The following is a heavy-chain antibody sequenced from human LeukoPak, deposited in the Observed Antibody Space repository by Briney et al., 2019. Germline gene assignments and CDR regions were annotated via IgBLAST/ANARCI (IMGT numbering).Heavy chain of an antibody. CDR1: GGSISNYY. CDR2: IYYTGST. Sequence: SETLSLTCTVSGGSISNYYWNWIRQPPGKGLEWIGYIYYTGSTSYNPSLNSRVTISVDTSKNQFSLKLSSVTAADTAVYYCARLGGLGVFDYWGQGTLVTVSS. V-gene: IGHV4-59*08. D-gene: IGHD3/OR15-3a*01. J-gene: IGHJ4*02. CDR3: ARLGGLGVFDY.